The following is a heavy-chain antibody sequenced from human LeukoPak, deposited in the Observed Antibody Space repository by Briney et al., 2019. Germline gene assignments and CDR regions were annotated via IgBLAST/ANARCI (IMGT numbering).Heavy chain of an antibody. V-gene: IGHV3-7*01. CDR2: INENGSEK. Sequence: GGSLRLSCEASGFTFNNFWMSWVRQAPGKGLEWVANINENGSEKKYVDSLKGRFSISRDNSKNSLYLQMSSLRDEDTAVFYCAREDDYSNSEAYYFDYWGQGTLVTVSS. J-gene: IGHJ4*02. CDR1: GFTFNNFW. D-gene: IGHD4-11*01. CDR3: AREDDYSNSEAYYFDY.